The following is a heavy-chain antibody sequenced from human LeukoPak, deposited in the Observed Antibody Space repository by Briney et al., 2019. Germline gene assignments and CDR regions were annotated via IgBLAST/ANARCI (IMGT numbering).Heavy chain of an antibody. V-gene: IGHV4-30-2*01. Sequence: SETLSLTCAVSGGSISSGGYSWSWIRQPPWKGLEWIGYIYHSGSTYYNPSLKSRVTISVDRSKTQFSLKLSSVTAADTAVYYCARASPGYDSSGYLQGYYYMDVWGKGTTVTVSS. D-gene: IGHD3-22*01. CDR1: GGSISSGGYS. CDR2: IYHSGST. CDR3: ARASPGYDSSGYLQGYYYMDV. J-gene: IGHJ6*03.